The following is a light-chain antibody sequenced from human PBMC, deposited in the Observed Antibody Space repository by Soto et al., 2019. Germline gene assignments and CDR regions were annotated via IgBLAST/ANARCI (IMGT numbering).Light chain of an antibody. V-gene: IGKV1-5*01. J-gene: IGKJ1*01. Sequence: DIQMTQSPSTLSISVGDRVTITCRASQTISTWLAWYQQKPGKAPKLLIYDASSLESGVPSRFSGSGSGTEFTLTISSLQRDDFATYYCQQDNSYWTFGQGTKVEIK. CDR2: DAS. CDR1: QTISTW. CDR3: QQDNSYWT.